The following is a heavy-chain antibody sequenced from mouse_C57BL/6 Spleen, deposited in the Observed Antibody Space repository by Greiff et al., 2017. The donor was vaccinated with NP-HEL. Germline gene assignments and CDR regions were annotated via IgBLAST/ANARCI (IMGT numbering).Heavy chain of an antibody. CDR1: GFSLTSYG. J-gene: IGHJ4*01. Sequence: VQLQQSGPGLVQPSQSLSITCTVSGFSLTSYGVHWVRQSPGKGLEWLGVIWRGGSTDYNAAFMSRLSIPKDKSKSQVFSKMNSLQADDTAIYYCAKTGYYCYAMDYWGQGTSVTVSS. D-gene: IGHD3-1*01. V-gene: IGHV2-5*01. CDR3: AKTGYYCYAMDY. CDR2: IWRGGST.